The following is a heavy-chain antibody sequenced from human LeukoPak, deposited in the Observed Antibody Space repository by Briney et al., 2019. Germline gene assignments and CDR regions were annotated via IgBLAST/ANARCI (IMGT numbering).Heavy chain of an antibody. CDR2: INHSGST. D-gene: IGHD3-3*01. V-gene: IGHV4-34*01. Sequence: PSETLSLTCAVYGGSFSGYYWSWIRQPPGKGLEWIGEINHSGSTNYNPSLKSRVTISVDTSKNQFSLKLSSVTAADTAVYYCARGPSPYDFWSGYFNYGGQGTLVTVSS. CDR1: GGSFSGYY. CDR3: ARGPSPYDFWSGYFNY. J-gene: IGHJ4*02.